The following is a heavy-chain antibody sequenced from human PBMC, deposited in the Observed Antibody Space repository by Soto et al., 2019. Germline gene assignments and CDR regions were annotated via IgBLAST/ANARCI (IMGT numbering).Heavy chain of an antibody. CDR2: INAGNGNT. D-gene: IGHD1-26*01. Sequence: QVQLVQSGAEEKKPGASVKVSCKASGYTFTSYAMHWVRQAPGQRLEWMGWINAGNGNTKYSQKFQGRVTITRDTSASTAYMELSSLRSEDTAVYYCARDLQWALDVGDAEYFQHWGQGTLVTVSS. CDR3: ARDLQWALDVGDAEYFQH. CDR1: GYTFTSYA. V-gene: IGHV1-3*05. J-gene: IGHJ1*01.